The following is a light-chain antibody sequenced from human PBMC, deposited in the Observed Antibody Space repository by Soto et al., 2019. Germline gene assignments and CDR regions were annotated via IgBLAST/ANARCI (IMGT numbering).Light chain of an antibody. Sequence: QSVLTQPASVSGAPGQSITISCTGTSSDVGCYNSVSWYQHHPGKDPKLILYDVGDRTSGVSYRFSGSKSGNTASLTISGIQAADEADYFCRSYTSSMTNVFASGTQLTVL. CDR1: SSDVGCYNS. V-gene: IGLV2-14*03. J-gene: IGLJ7*01. CDR2: DVG. CDR3: RSYTSSMTNV.